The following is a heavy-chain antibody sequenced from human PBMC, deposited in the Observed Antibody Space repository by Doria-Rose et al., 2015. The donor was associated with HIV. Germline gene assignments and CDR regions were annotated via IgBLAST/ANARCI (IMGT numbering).Heavy chain of an antibody. Sequence: QITLKECGPVLVKPTETLTLTCTVSGVSLSSPGMGVSWIRQPPGKALEWLANNYSDDERCYKTSLNSILTISTGTSKSQVVLTMTDMDAVDTATYYCARIKSSRWYHKYYFDFWGQGTLVIVSA. CDR2: NYSDDER. J-gene: IGHJ4*02. V-gene: IGHV2-26*01. CDR3: ARIKSSRWYHKYYFDF. CDR1: GVSLSSPGMG. D-gene: IGHD6-13*01.